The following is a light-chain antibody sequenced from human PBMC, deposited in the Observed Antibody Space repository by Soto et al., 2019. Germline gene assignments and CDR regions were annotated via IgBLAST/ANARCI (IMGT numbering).Light chain of an antibody. J-gene: IGKJ2*01. CDR2: DAS. CDR3: QQYNSYLYT. V-gene: IGKV1-5*01. CDR1: QSINRW. Sequence: GDRVTITCRASQSINRWLAWYQQKTGKAPKLLINDASSLESGVPSRFSGSGSGTEFTLTISSLQPDDSATYYCQQYNSYLYTFGQGTKLEIK.